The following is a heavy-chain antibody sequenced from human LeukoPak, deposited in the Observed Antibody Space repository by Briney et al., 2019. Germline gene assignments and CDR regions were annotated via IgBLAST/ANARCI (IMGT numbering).Heavy chain of an antibody. CDR2: INPNSGGT. J-gene: IGHJ4*02. D-gene: IGHD3-3*01. V-gene: IGHV1-2*02. CDR1: GYTFTGYY. CDR3: ARVYTILGVVIPNFDY. Sequence: ASVKVSCKASGYTFTGYYMHWVRQAPGQGLEWMGWINPNSGGTNYAQKFQGRVTMTRDTSISTAYMELSRLRSDDTAVYYCARVYTILGVVIPNFDYWGQGTLVTVSS.